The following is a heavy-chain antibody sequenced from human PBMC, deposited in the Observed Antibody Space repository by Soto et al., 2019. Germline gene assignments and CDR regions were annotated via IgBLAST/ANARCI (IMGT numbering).Heavy chain of an antibody. D-gene: IGHD6-13*01. CDR1: GFTFRNYA. CDR2: ISGDGART. J-gene: IGHJ4*02. Sequence: GGSLRLSCAASGFTFRNYAVSWVRQAPGKGLEWVSAISGDGARTSYADSVEGRFSISRDNSKNTVYLQMNSLRADDTALYYCAKEVGGSSWYALHYWGRGTLVTSPQ. V-gene: IGHV3-23*01. CDR3: AKEVGGSSWYALHY.